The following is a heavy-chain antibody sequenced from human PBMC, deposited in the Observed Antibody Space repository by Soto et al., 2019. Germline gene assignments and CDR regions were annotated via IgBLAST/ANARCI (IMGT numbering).Heavy chain of an antibody. CDR1: GFTFDDYA. V-gene: IGHV3-9*01. CDR3: AKDAGYNDAFDI. D-gene: IGHD5-12*01. CDR2: ISWNSGSI. J-gene: IGHJ3*02. Sequence: ESGGGLVQPGRSLRLSYAASGFTFDDYAMHWVRQAPGKGLEWVSGISWNSGSIGYADSVKGRFTISRDNAKNSLYLQMNSLRAEDTALYYCAKDAGYNDAFDIWGQGTMVTVSS.